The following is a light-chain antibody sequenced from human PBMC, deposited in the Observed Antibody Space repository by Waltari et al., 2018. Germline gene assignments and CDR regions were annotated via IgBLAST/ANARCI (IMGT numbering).Light chain of an antibody. Sequence: DIQMTQSPSTLSASVGDRVTITCRASQSISSWLAWYQQKPGKAPKLLIYKASSLESGVPSRFSGSGSGTEFTLTISSLQPDDFATYYCQQYYSYPWTFGQGTKV. CDR1: QSISSW. J-gene: IGKJ1*01. CDR3: QQYYSYPWT. V-gene: IGKV1-5*03. CDR2: KAS.